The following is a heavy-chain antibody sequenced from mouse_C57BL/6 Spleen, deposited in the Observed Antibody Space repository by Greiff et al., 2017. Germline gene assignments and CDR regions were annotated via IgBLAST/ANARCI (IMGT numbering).Heavy chain of an antibody. D-gene: IGHD4-1*01. CDR1: GYTFTSYW. J-gene: IGHJ4*01. V-gene: IGHV1-5*01. CDR3: TSQLTGDVIDY. CDR2: IYPGNSDT. Sequence: VQLQQSGTVLARPGASVKMSCKTSGYTFTSYWMHWVKQRPGQGLEWIGAIYPGNSDTSYNQKFKGKAKLTAVTSTSTAYMELSSLPNEDSAVYYCTSQLTGDVIDYWGQGTSVTVSS.